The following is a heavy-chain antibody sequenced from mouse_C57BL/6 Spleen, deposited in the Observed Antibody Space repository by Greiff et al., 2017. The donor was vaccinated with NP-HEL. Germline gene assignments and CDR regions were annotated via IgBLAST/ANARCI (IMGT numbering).Heavy chain of an antibody. V-gene: IGHV5-17*01. D-gene: IGHD1-1*01. CDR1: GFTFSDYG. CDR3: ARNYYGNSYFDY. J-gene: IGHJ2*01. Sequence: EVMLVESGGGLVKPGGSLKLSCAASGFTFSDYGMHWVRQAPEKGLEWVAYIRSGSSTIYYADTVKGRFTISRDNAKNTLFLQMTSLRSEDTAMYDCARNYYGNSYFDYWGQGTTLTVSS. CDR2: IRSGSSTI.